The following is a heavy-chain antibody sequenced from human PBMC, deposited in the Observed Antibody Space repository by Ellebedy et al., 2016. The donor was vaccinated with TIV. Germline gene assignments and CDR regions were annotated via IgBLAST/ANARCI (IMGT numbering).Heavy chain of an antibody. CDR2: IWNDGSQK. D-gene: IGHD2-21*02. Sequence: GESLKISCAASGFTFSSYGMHWVRQAPGKGLQWVAVIWNDGSQKYYGDSVKGRFTISRDNAKNTVYLQMSSLRAEDTAVYYCARVKSIRDLDALDMWGQGTVVTVSS. CDR3: ARVKSIRDLDALDM. J-gene: IGHJ3*02. V-gene: IGHV3-33*01. CDR1: GFTFSSYG.